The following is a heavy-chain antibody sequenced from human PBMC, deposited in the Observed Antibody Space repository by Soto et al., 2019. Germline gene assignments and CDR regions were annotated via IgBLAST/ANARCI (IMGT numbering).Heavy chain of an antibody. CDR1: GGTFSSYA. Sequence: QVQLVQSGAEVKKPGSSVKVSCTASGGTFSSYAISWVRQAPGQGLEWMGGIIPIFGTANYAQKFQGRVTITADKSTSTGYMELSSLRSEDTAVYYCARLAARWLDFLDSYGMDVWGQGTTVTVSS. CDR3: ARLAARWLDFLDSYGMDV. J-gene: IGHJ6*02. CDR2: IIPIFGTA. D-gene: IGHD6-19*01. V-gene: IGHV1-69*06.